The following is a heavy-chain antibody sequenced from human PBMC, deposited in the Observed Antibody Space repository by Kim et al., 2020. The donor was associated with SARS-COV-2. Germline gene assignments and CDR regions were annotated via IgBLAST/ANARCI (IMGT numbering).Heavy chain of an antibody. CDR3: AKDRGSKQYYYYYGMDV. Sequence: GGSLRLSCAASGFTFSSYGMHWVRQAPGKGLECVAVISYDGSNKYYADSVKGRFTISRDNSKNTLYLQMNSLRAEDTAVYYCAKDRGSKQYYYYYGMDVWGQGTTVTVSS. D-gene: IGHD3-10*01. V-gene: IGHV3-30*18. CDR2: ISYDGSNK. J-gene: IGHJ6*02. CDR1: GFTFSSYG.